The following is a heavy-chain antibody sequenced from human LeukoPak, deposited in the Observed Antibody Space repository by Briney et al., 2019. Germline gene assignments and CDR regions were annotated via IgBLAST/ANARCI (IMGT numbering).Heavy chain of an antibody. D-gene: IGHD5-12*01. J-gene: IGHJ4*02. Sequence: GLEWLGWISGYNYNTNYAQMFRGRVTMTIDTSTITAYMELRSLTSDDTAVYYCARDKSVATAPRHPFDYWGQGTPITVSS. CDR2: ISGYNYNT. CDR3: ARDKSVATAPRHPFDY. V-gene: IGHV1-18*01.